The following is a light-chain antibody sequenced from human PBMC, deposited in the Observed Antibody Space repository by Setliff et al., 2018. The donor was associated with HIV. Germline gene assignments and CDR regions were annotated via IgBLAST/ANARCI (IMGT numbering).Light chain of an antibody. Sequence: EIVMTQSPLSLPVTPGESASISCRSSQSLLYRNGYNYVDWYVQKPGQSPQVLIYLGSNRASGVPDRISGSGSGTDFTLKINRVEAEDVGVYYCMQALQTPLTFGGGTKVDIK. V-gene: IGKV2-28*01. CDR2: LGS. J-gene: IGKJ4*01. CDR1: QSLLYRNGYNY. CDR3: MQALQTPLT.